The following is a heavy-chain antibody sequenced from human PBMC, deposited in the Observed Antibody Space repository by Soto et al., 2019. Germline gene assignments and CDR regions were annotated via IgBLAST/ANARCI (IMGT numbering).Heavy chain of an antibody. V-gene: IGHV1-18*01. CDR2: ISTYSGDT. Sequence: QVHLVQSGVEVKTPGASVKVSCQASGYTFFTYDISWGRQAPGQGLEWMGWISTYSGDTKYAQKFQGRVTMTTDTSTTTAYLELRSRRSDATAVYYCARHHVPTTSENWFDPWGQGTLVTVSS. D-gene: IGHD5-12*01. CDR3: ARHHVPTTSENWFDP. CDR1: GYTFFTYD. J-gene: IGHJ5*02.